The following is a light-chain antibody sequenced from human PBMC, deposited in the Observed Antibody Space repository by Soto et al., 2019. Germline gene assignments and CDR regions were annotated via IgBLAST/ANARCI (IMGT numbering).Light chain of an antibody. CDR2: DAS. CDR1: QSVSSY. Sequence: EIVLTQSPATLSLSPGEGATLSCRASQSVSSYLAWYQQKPGQAPRLLIYDASNRATGIPARFSGSGSGTDFTLTISSLEPEDFAVYYCQQRSNWPMVTFGPGTKVDIK. V-gene: IGKV3-11*01. CDR3: QQRSNWPMVT. J-gene: IGKJ3*01.